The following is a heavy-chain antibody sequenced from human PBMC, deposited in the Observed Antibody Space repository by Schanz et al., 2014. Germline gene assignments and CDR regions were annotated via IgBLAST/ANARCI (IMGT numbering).Heavy chain of an antibody. CDR3: ARGLRRAMGRPFRP. CDR2: MQPDSGKT. Sequence: QVQLVQSGAELRKPGTSVKVSCKTSGYTFSNDDINWVRQAIGQGPEWMGWMQPDSGKTHYAEKFHGRGATTRDDDLMTAYMEESSIACDDAAVKYCARGLRRAMGRPFRPWGEGTLVTVSS. D-gene: IGHD2-8*01. J-gene: IGHJ5*02. CDR1: GYTFSNDD. V-gene: IGHV1-8*01.